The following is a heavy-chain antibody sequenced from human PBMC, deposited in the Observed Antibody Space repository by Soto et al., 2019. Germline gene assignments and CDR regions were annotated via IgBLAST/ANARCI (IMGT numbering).Heavy chain of an antibody. J-gene: IGHJ3*02. CDR2: IYYSGST. D-gene: IGHD3-3*01. CDR3: ARAHYDFWSGYFSGGCAFDI. Sequence: SETLSLTCTASGGSISSYYWSWIRQPPGKGLEWIGYIYYSGSTNYNPSLKSRVTISVDTSKNQFSLKLSSVTAADTAVYYCARAHYDFWSGYFSGGCAFDIWGQGTMVTVSS. CDR1: GGSISSYY. V-gene: IGHV4-59*01.